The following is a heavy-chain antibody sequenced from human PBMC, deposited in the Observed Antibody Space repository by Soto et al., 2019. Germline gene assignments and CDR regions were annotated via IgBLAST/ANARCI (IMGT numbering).Heavy chain of an antibody. CDR2: INHSGST. CDR1: VGSFSGYY. J-gene: IGHJ6*02. CDR3: ARGPARVFSSGWSRKLSDYGMDV. D-gene: IGHD6-13*01. V-gene: IGHV4-34*01. Sequence: SETLSLTCAVYVGSFSGYYWSWIRQPPGKGLDLIAEINHSGSTNYNPSLKSRVTISVDTSKNQFSLKLSSVTAADTAVYYCARGPARVFSSGWSRKLSDYGMDVWGQGTTVTVSS.